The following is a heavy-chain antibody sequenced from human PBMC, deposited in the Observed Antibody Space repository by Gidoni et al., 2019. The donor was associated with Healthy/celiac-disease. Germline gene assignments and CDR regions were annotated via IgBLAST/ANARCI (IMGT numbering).Heavy chain of an antibody. CDR2: INTNTGNP. J-gene: IGHJ4*02. Sequence: QVQLVRSGSELKKPGASVKVSCQASGYTFTSYAMTWVRQAPGQGLEWRGWINTNTGNPTYAQGFTGRFVFSLDTSVSTAYLQISSLKAEDTAVYYCASLALAAAGDYWGQGTLVTVSS. CDR3: ASLALAAAGDY. V-gene: IGHV7-4-1*02. D-gene: IGHD6-13*01. CDR1: GYTFTSYA.